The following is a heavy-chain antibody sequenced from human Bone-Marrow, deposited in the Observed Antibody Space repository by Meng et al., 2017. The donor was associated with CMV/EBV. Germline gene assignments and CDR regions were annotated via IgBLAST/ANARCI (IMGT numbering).Heavy chain of an antibody. CDR3: AREFYDFWETDP. V-gene: IGHV4-34*01. Sequence: SETLSLTCAVYGGSFSGYYWSWIRQPPGKGLEWIGEINHSGSTNYNPSLKSRVTISVDTSKNQFSLKLSSVTAADTAVYYCAREFYDFWETDPWGQGTLVTVSS. J-gene: IGHJ5*02. CDR2: INHSGST. D-gene: IGHD3-3*01. CDR1: GGSFSGYY.